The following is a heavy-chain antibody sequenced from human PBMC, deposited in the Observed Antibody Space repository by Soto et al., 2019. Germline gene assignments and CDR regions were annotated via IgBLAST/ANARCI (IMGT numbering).Heavy chain of an antibody. CDR1: GFTFRSYG. Sequence: QVQLVESGGGVVQPGRSLRLSCAASGFTFRSYGMHWVRQAPGKGLEWVAVIWYDGTNEFYADSVKGRFTISRDNAKNTLYLQMTSLRVEYTAVYYCARDSDFLREGDYRAWWGQGTLVIVSS. CDR2: IWYDGTNE. J-gene: IGHJ4*02. V-gene: IGHV3-33*01. D-gene: IGHD3-3*01. CDR3: ARDSDFLREGDYRAW.